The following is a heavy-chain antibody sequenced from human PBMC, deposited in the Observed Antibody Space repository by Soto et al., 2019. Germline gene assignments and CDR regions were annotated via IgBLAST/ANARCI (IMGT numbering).Heavy chain of an antibody. CDR1: GDSISSSVW. D-gene: IGHD3-10*02. J-gene: IGHJ4*02. V-gene: IGHV4-4*02. CDR2: VFHTGNT. Sequence: SETLSLTSAVSGDSISSSVWWTWVRQPPGKGLEWIGEVFHTGNTNYNPSLKSRVTMSVDKSTNEFSLKVTSVTAADTAIYYCARKALFRFDYWGQGXLVTAYS. CDR3: ARKALFRFDY.